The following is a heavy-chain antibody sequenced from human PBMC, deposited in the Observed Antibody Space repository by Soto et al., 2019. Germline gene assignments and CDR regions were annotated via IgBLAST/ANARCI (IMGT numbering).Heavy chain of an antibody. D-gene: IGHD6-6*01. CDR1: GYTFPDYG. Sequence: QVQLVQSGAEVKKPGASVKVSCKASGYTFPDYGIHWVRQAPGQGLEWMGWINTYNGNTNYAQKFQGRVTMTRDTSTSTSYMELRSLRFDDTALYYCARERYDSSWSTAENFQHWGQGTLGTVS. J-gene: IGHJ1*01. V-gene: IGHV1-18*01. CDR3: ARERYDSSWSTAENFQH. CDR2: INTYNGNT.